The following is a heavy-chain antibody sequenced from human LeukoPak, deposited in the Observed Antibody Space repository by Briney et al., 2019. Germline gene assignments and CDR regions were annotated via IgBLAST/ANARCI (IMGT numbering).Heavy chain of an antibody. D-gene: IGHD3-3*01. CDR3: ARAPLNYDFWSGYYFDY. V-gene: IGHV4-39*07. Sequence: SETLSLTCTVSGGSISTDRYNWGWIRQPPGKGLEWIGSIFHRGTTYYNPSLKSRVTISVDTSKNQFSLKLSSVTAADTAVYYCARAPLNYDFWSGYYFDYWGQGTLVTVSS. J-gene: IGHJ4*02. CDR2: IFHRGTT. CDR1: GGSISTDRYN.